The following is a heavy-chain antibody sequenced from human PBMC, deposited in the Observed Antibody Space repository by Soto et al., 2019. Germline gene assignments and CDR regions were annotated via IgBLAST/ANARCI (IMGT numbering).Heavy chain of an antibody. V-gene: IGHV3-30*04. CDR1: GFTFSSYA. CDR3: ARVLAAAVMDVGAFDI. J-gene: IGHJ3*02. Sequence: QVQLVESGGGVVQPGRSLRLSCAASGFTFSSYAMHWVRQAPGKGLEWVAVISYAGSNKYYADSVKGRFTISRDNCKNTLYLQMNSVRAEDTAVYYCARVLAAAVMDVGAFDIWGRGTMVTV. D-gene: IGHD1-26*01. CDR2: ISYAGSNK.